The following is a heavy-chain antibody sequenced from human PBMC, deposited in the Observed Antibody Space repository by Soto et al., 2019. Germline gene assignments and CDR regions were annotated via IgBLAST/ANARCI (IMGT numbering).Heavy chain of an antibody. J-gene: IGHJ6*02. V-gene: IGHV5-10-1*01. CDR3: ARRLSGPKEEYNAYYFYGLDV. CDR2: IDPSNSYI. CDR1: GYSFTTHW. Sequence: GESLKISCQGSGYSFTTHWITWVRQTPGKGLEWMGRIDPSNSYINYSPSFQGHVTISVDRSISTTYLQWSRLEASDSAIYYCARRLSGPKEEYNAYYFYGLDVWGQGT. D-gene: IGHD1-1*01.